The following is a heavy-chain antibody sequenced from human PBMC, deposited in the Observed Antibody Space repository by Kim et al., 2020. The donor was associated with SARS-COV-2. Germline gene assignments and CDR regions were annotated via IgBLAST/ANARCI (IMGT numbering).Heavy chain of an antibody. J-gene: IGHJ3*02. CDR3: ARGSPVTTLDAFDI. CDR2: MNPNSGNT. D-gene: IGHD4-17*01. Sequence: ASVKVSCKASGYTFTSYDINWVRQATGQGLEWMGWMNPNSGNTGYAQKFQGRVTMTRNTSISTAYMELSSLRSEDTAVYYCARGSPVTTLDAFDIWGQGTMVTVSS. CDR1: GYTFTSYD. V-gene: IGHV1-8*01.